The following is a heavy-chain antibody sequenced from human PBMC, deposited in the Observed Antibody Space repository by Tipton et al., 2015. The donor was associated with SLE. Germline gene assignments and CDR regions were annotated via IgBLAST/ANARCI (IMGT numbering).Heavy chain of an antibody. D-gene: IGHD5-24*01. V-gene: IGHV4-59*01. CDR1: GGSISSYY. CDR2: IYYSGST. CDR3: ARDGRRRLQPSGWFDP. J-gene: IGHJ5*02. Sequence: TLSLTCTVSGGSISSYYWSWIRQPPGKGLEWIGCIYYSGSTNYNPSLQSRVTISVDTSKNQFSLKLSSVTAADTAVYYCARDGRRRLQPSGWFDPWGQGTLVAVSS.